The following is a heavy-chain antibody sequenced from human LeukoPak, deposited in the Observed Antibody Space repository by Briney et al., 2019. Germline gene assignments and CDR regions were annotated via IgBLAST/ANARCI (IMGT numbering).Heavy chain of an antibody. Sequence: PSETLSLTCAVYGGSFSGYYWSWIRQPPGKGLEWIGEINHSGSTNYNPSLKSRVTISVDTSKNQFSLKLSSVTAADTAVYYCARVPDYYDSSGSQYYYHGMDVWGQGTTVTVSS. CDR1: GGSFSGYY. J-gene: IGHJ6*02. V-gene: IGHV4-34*01. CDR3: ARVPDYYDSSGSQYYYHGMDV. D-gene: IGHD3-22*01. CDR2: INHSGST.